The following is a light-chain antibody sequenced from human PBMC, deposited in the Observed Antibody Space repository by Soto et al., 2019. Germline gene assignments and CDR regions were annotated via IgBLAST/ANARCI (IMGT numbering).Light chain of an antibody. V-gene: IGKV3-20*01. J-gene: IGKJ1*01. CDR2: GAS. CDR3: HQRQSWPRT. Sequence: IVLTQSPGTLSLSPGERATLSCRASQSVSNSYLAWYQQKPGQAPRLLIYGASSRATGIPDRFSGSGSGTDFTLTISRLEPEDFAVYYCHQRQSWPRTFGQGTKVDIK. CDR1: QSVSNSY.